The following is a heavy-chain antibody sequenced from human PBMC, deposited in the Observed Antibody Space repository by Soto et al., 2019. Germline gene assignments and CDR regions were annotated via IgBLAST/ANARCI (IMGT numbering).Heavy chain of an antibody. Sequence: TSETLSLTCAVSGGSISSSNWWSLVRQPPGKGLEWIGEIYHSGSTNYNPSLKSRVTISVDKSKNQFSLKLSSVTAADTAVYYCARVGVCSSTSCAYYYYYGMDVWGQGTTVTVSS. D-gene: IGHD2-2*01. V-gene: IGHV4-4*02. CDR2: IYHSGST. CDR1: GGSISSSNW. CDR3: ARVGVCSSTSCAYYYYYGMDV. J-gene: IGHJ6*02.